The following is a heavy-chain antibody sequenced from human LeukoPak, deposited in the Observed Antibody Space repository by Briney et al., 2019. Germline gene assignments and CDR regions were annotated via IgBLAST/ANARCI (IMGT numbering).Heavy chain of an antibody. V-gene: IGHV3-13*01. CDR3: ARGGIEVSGIDEFDY. Sequence: PGGSLRLSCAASGFTFIGYDMHWVRQVLGKGLEWVSAIGIRGGTHYSGSVKGRVTISRENAENSFYLQMTSLSAEATAVYYCARGGIEVSGIDEFDYWGQGTLVTVSS. D-gene: IGHD6-19*01. CDR2: IGIRGGT. J-gene: IGHJ4*02. CDR1: GFTFIGYD.